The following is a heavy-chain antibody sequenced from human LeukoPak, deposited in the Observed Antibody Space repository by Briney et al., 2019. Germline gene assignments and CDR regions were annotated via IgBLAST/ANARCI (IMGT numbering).Heavy chain of an antibody. CDR2: ISGSGGST. Sequence: GGSLRLSCAASGFIFSNSVLSWVRQAPGKGLEWVSDISGSGGSTYYADSVKGRFTISRDNSKNTLYLQMNSLRAEDTAVYYCAKKLLWFGEADYWGQGTLVTVSS. J-gene: IGHJ4*02. V-gene: IGHV3-23*01. D-gene: IGHD3-10*01. CDR1: GFIFSNSV. CDR3: AKKLLWFGEADY.